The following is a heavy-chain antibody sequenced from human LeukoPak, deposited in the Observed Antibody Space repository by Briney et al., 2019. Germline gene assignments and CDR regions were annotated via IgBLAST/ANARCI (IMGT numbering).Heavy chain of an antibody. CDR1: GGTFSSYA. V-gene: IGHV1-69*04. CDR3: ARDGAWYYGSGSYPGIDY. J-gene: IGHJ4*02. Sequence: SVKVSCKASGGTFSSYAISWVRQAPGQGLEWMGRIIPILGIANYAQKFQGRVTITADKSTSTAYMELSSLRSEDTAVYYCARDGAWYYGSGSYPGIDYWGQGTLVTVSS. D-gene: IGHD3-10*01. CDR2: IIPILGIA.